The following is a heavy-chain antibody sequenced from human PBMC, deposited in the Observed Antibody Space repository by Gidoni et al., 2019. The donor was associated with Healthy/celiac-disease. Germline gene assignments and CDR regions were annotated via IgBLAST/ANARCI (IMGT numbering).Heavy chain of an antibody. CDR1: GFTFSSYS. V-gene: IGHV3-48*02. D-gene: IGHD5-12*01. Sequence: EVQLVESGGGLVQPGGSLRLSCAASGFTFSSYSMNWVRQAPGKGLEWVSYISSSSSTIYYADSVKGRFTISRDNAKNSLYLQMNSLRDEDTAVYYCARDRRVATIPQIPYYGMDVWGQGTTVTVSS. CDR2: ISSSSSTI. J-gene: IGHJ6*02. CDR3: ARDRRVATIPQIPYYGMDV.